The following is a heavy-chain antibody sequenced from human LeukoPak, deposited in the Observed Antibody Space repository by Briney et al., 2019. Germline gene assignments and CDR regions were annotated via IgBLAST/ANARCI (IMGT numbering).Heavy chain of an antibody. CDR1: GDSISSSSYY. J-gene: IGHJ4*02. CDR2: IYYSGST. V-gene: IGHV4-39*07. CDR3: ARDPRGHYFDY. Sequence: SETLSLTCTVSGDSISSSSYYWGWIRQPPGKGLEWIGSIYYSGSTYYNPSLKSRVTISVDTSKNQFSLKLSSVTAADTAVYYCARDPRGHYFDYWGQGTLVTVSS.